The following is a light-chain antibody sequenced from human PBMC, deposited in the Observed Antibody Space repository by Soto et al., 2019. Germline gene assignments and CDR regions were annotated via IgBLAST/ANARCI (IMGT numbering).Light chain of an antibody. V-gene: IGLV2-11*01. CDR3: CLYADSFT. J-gene: IGLJ2*01. Sequence: QSVLTQPRSVSGSPGQSVTISCTGTTSDFVDSKYVSWYQLHPVKAPKLIIYDVSQRPSGVPARFSGSKSGDTASLTISGLQTEDEADYYCCLYADSFTFGGGTK. CDR2: DVS. CDR1: TSDFVDSKY.